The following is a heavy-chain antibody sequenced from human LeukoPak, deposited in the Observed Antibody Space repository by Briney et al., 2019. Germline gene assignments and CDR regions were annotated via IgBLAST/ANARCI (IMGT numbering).Heavy chain of an antibody. CDR3: ARGYMAAAQGNWFDP. Sequence: GGSLRLSCAASGFTFSSYSMNWVRQAPGKGLEWVSSISSSSSYIYYADSVKGRFTISRDNAKNSLYLQMNSLRAEDTAVYYCARGYMAAAQGNWFDPWGQGTLVTVSS. J-gene: IGHJ5*02. V-gene: IGHV3-21*01. D-gene: IGHD6-13*01. CDR1: GFTFSSYS. CDR2: ISSSSSYI.